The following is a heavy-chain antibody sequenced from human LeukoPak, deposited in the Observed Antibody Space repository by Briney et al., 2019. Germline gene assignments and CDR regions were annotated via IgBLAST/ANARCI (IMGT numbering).Heavy chain of an antibody. Sequence: SKTLSLTCAVYGGSFSGYYWSWIRQPPGKGLEWIGEINHSGSTNYNPSLKSRVTISVDTSKNQFSLKLSSVTAADTAVYYCARADCSSTSCYTGLDYWGQGTLVTVSS. CDR3: ARADCSSTSCYTGLDY. CDR2: INHSGST. V-gene: IGHV4-34*01. CDR1: GGSFSGYY. J-gene: IGHJ4*02. D-gene: IGHD2-2*02.